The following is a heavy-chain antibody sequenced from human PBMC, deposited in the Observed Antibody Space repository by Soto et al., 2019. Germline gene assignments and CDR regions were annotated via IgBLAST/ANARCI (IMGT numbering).Heavy chain of an antibody. D-gene: IGHD5-18*01. CDR3: ARDRIQLWLRYFDY. CDR1: GFTFSSYS. V-gene: IGHV3-21*01. CDR2: ISSSSSYI. J-gene: IGHJ4*02. Sequence: GGSLRLSCAASGFTFSSYSMNWVRQAPGKGLEWVSSISSSSSYIYYADSVKGRFTISRDNAKNSLYLQMNSLRAEDTAVYYCARDRIQLWLRYFDYWGQGTLVTVSS.